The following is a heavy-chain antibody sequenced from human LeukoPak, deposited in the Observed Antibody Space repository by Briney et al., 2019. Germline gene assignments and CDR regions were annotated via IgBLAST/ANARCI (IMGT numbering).Heavy chain of an antibody. D-gene: IGHD1-7*01. CDR1: GYTFTSYY. CDR3: ARGQLELFSLDDY. CDR2: INPSGGST. V-gene: IGHV1-46*01. J-gene: IGHJ4*02. Sequence: ASVKVSCKASGYTFTSYYMHWVRQAPGQGLEWMGIINPSGGSTSYAQKFQGRVTMTRDTSTSTAYMELRSLRSDDTAVYYCARGQLELFSLDDYWGQGTLVTVSS.